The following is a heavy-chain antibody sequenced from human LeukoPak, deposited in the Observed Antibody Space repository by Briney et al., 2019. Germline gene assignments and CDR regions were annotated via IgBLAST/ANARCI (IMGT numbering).Heavy chain of an antibody. Sequence: PSETLSLTCAVYGGSFSGYHWSWIRQPPGKGLEWIGEINHSGSTNYNPSLKSRVTISVDTSKNQFSLKLSSVTAADTAVYYCASLYPRGYWGQGTLVTVSS. D-gene: IGHD3-10*01. CDR1: GGSFSGYH. CDR3: ASLYPRGY. V-gene: IGHV4-34*01. J-gene: IGHJ4*02. CDR2: INHSGST.